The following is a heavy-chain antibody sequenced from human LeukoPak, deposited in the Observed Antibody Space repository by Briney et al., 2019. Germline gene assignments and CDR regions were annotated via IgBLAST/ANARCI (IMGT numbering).Heavy chain of an antibody. Sequence: PGGSLRLSCAASGFSFSGYSMDWVRQPPGQGLEWISYISRGSHTIYYADSVRGRFTISRDDAKNSLYLQMNSLRAEDTGIYYCSRETTSGYWGQGTLVTVSS. D-gene: IGHD1-1*01. V-gene: IGHV3-48*04. CDR1: GFSFSGYS. J-gene: IGHJ4*02. CDR3: SRETTSGY. CDR2: ISRGSHTI.